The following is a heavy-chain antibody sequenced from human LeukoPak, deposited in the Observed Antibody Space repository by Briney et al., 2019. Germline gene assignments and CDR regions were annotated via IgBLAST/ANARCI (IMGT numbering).Heavy chain of an antibody. CDR1: GYSFTSYW. V-gene: IGHV5-51*01. Sequence: GESLKISCKGSGYSFTSYWIGWVRQMPGKGLEWMGIIYPGDSDTRYSSSFQGQVTISADKSISTAYLQWSSLKASDTAMYYCASSIDMAATTLGFDYWGQGTLVTVSS. CDR3: ASSIDMAATTLGFDY. CDR2: IYPGDSDT. D-gene: IGHD5-24*01. J-gene: IGHJ4*02.